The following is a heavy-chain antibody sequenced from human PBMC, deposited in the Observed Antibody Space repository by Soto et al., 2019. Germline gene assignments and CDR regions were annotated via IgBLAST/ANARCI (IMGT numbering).Heavy chain of an antibody. CDR3: ARGDRSEGLFYYENCGFGH. CDR1: GFTFSRYA. CDR2: IIGRGVST. J-gene: IGHJ4*02. D-gene: IGHD2-21*01. Sequence: AGGSLRLSCAASGFTFSRYAMSWVRQPAGGGLEWVAVIIGRGVSTYYANSVKGRFTISRDKSKNPLYLQMHSMRAEDTGVYYCARGDRSEGLFYYENCGFGHWGRGTLVPVSS. V-gene: IGHV3-23*01.